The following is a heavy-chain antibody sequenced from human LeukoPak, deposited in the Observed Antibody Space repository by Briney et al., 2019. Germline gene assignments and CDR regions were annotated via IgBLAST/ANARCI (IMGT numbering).Heavy chain of an antibody. D-gene: IGHD4-17*01. V-gene: IGHV3-48*02. CDR1: GFTFSSYA. CDR2: ISSSSSTI. J-gene: IGHJ3*02. Sequence: GGSLRLSCAASGFTFSSYAMSWVRQAPGKGLEWVSYISSSSSTIYYADSVKGRFTISRDNAKNSLYLQMNSLRDEDTAVYYCARDLSSYYGDQEDAFDIWGQGTMVTVSS. CDR3: ARDLSSYYGDQEDAFDI.